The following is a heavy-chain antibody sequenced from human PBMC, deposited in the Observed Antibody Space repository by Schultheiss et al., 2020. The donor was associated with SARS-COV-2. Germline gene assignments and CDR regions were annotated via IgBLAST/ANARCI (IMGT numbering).Heavy chain of an antibody. CDR1: GFSLSDHY. CDR2: ISSRNNYI. D-gene: IGHD3-22*01. Sequence: GGSLRLSCAGSGFSLSDHYMDWVRQAPGKGLEWVSSISSRNNYIYYADSVKGRFTISRDNAKNALYLEMSSLRDEDTALYYCVRGSYYYNSSGPGYWGQGTLVTVSS. CDR3: VRGSYYYNSSGPGY. J-gene: IGHJ4*02. V-gene: IGHV3-21*01.